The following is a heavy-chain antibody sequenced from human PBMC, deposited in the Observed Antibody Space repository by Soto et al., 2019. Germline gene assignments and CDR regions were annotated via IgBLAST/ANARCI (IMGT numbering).Heavy chain of an antibody. Sequence: QVQVVQSGPELKKPGASVKVSCKAQGYIFTKYGIGWVRQAPGHGLEWMGLINGYNGDRKVAQKFQDRVSMTTDTATDTAYMELKSLRSGDTAVYYCARLQLGGDRMLNWFDPWGQGTLVTVSS. CDR1: GYIFTKYG. D-gene: IGHD2-21*02. V-gene: IGHV1-18*01. CDR2: INGYNGDR. CDR3: ARLQLGGDRMLNWFDP. J-gene: IGHJ5*02.